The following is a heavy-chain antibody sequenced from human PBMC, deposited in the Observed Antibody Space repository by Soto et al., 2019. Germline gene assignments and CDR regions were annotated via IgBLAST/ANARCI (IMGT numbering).Heavy chain of an antibody. Sequence: PSETLSLTCTVSGGSISSGGYYWSWIRQHPGKGLEWIGYIYYSGSTYYNPSLKSRVTISVDTSKNQFSLKLSSVTAADTVVYYCARSHPHYYYYGMDVWGQGTTVTVSS. CDR2: IYYSGST. V-gene: IGHV4-31*03. CDR1: GGSISSGGYY. CDR3: ARSHPHYYYYGMDV. J-gene: IGHJ6*02.